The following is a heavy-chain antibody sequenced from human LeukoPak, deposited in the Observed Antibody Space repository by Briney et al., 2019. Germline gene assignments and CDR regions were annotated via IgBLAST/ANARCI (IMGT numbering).Heavy chain of an antibody. CDR3: ARDVGLSGYDLNDY. J-gene: IGHJ4*02. Sequence: PGGSLRLSCVGSGFTFGTYWMTWVRQAPGKGLEWVANIKYDGSEKYYVDSVKGRFTISRDNAKNSLYLQMNSLRVGDTAVYYCARDVGLSGYDLNDYWGQGTLVTVSS. CDR1: GFTFGTYW. CDR2: IKYDGSEK. V-gene: IGHV3-7*01. D-gene: IGHD5-12*01.